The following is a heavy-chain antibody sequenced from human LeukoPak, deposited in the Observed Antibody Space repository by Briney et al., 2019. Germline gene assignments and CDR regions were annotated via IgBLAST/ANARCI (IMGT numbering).Heavy chain of an antibody. J-gene: IGHJ3*02. V-gene: IGHV4-4*07. D-gene: IGHD3-22*01. CDR3: ARGPYSYDSSGAFDI. CDR2: IYNGGII. Sequence: SETLSLTCTVSGDSISRYYWSWIRQPAGKGLEWIGRIYNGGIITYNPSLKSRVTMSIDTSNNQFSLRLRFVTAADTAVYFCARGPYSYDSSGAFDIWGQGTMVTVSS. CDR1: GDSISRYY.